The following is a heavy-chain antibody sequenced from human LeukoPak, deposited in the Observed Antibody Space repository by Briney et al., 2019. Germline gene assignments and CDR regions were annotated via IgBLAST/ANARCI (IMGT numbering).Heavy chain of an antibody. V-gene: IGHV3-74*01. CDR2: INSDGSST. D-gene: IGHD3-10*01. Sequence: GGSLRLSCAASGFTFSSYWMHWVRQAPGKGLVWVSRINSDGSSTSYADSVKGRFTISRDNAKNSLYLQMNSLRAEDTAVYYCASGLREDVLVWVGEFDYWGQGTLVTVSS. CDR3: ASGLREDVLVWVGEFDY. J-gene: IGHJ4*02. CDR1: GFTFSSYW.